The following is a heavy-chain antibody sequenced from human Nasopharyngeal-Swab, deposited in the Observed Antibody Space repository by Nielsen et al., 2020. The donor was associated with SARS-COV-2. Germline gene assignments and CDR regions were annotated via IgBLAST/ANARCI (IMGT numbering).Heavy chain of an antibody. CDR1: GFTFSGSA. CDR3: TRQISGWYYPFDY. Sequence: GGSLRLSCAASGFTFSGSAMHWVRQASGKGLEWVGRIRSKANSYATAYAASVKGRFTISRDDSKNTAYLQMNSLKTEDTAVYYCTRQISGWYYPFDYWGQGTLVTVSS. D-gene: IGHD6-19*01. V-gene: IGHV3-73*01. J-gene: IGHJ4*02. CDR2: IRSKANSYAT.